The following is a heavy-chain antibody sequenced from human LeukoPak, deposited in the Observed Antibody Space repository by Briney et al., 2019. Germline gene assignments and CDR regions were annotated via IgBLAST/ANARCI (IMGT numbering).Heavy chain of an antibody. J-gene: IGHJ4*02. CDR3: ARQRGAFDY. CDR2: TYFRSMWYN. V-gene: IGHV6-1*01. CDR1: GDSVSSNGVA. D-gene: IGHD1-26*01. Sequence: SQTLSLTCAISGDSVSSNGVAWIWIRQSPSRGLEWLGRTYFRSMWYNDYALSVKSRVTINPDTSKNQFSLQLNSVTPEDTAVYYCARQRGAFDYWGQGTLVTASS.